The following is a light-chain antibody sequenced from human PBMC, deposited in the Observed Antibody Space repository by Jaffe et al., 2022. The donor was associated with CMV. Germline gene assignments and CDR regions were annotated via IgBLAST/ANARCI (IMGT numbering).Light chain of an antibody. CDR3: QQYGISPGT. Sequence: EIVLTQSPGTLSLSPGERATLSCRASQSVSSNYVAWYQHKPGQAPRLLIYAASSRTTGIPDRFSGSGSGTDFFFTISRLEPEDFAVYYCQQYGISPGTFGQGTKLEIK. CDR1: QSVSSNY. CDR2: AAS. V-gene: IGKV3-20*01. J-gene: IGKJ2*01.